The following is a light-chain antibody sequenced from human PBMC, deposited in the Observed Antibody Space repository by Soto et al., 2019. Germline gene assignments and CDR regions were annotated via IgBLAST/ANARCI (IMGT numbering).Light chain of an antibody. CDR2: DAS. CDR3: QHYDSYPIT. Sequence: DIQMTQSPSTLSASVGDRVTITCRASQSMSGWLAWYQQKPGKAPNLLIYDASSLESGVPSRFSGSGSGTEFTLTISSLQPADFATYYCQHYDSYPITFGQGTRLEI. J-gene: IGKJ5*01. CDR1: QSMSGW. V-gene: IGKV1-5*01.